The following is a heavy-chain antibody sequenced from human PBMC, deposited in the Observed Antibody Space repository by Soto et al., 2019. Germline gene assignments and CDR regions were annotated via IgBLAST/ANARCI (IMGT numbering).Heavy chain of an antibody. CDR3: TTADLLWFGETHLN. V-gene: IGHV3-15*01. Sequence: EVQLVESGGGLVKPGGSLRLSCAASGFTFSNAWMSWVRQAPGKGLEWVGRIKSEADGGATDYAAPVKGRFTISRDDSKNTLYLQMNSLKTEDTAVSYCTTADLLWFGETHLNWGQGTLVTVSS. CDR1: GFTFSNAW. D-gene: IGHD3-10*01. J-gene: IGHJ4*02. CDR2: IKSEADGGAT.